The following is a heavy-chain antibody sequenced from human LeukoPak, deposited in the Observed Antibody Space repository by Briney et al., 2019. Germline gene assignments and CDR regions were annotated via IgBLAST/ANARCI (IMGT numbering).Heavy chain of an antibody. CDR2: IKQDGSGK. CDR1: GFTFRNYW. D-gene: IGHD6-13*01. Sequence: HPGGSLRLSCAASGFTFRNYWMSWVRQAPGKGLEWAANIKQDGSGKYYVDSVKGRFTISRDNAKNSLYLQLNSLRADDTAVYYCARGNEYGSRWYWFGPWGQGTLVTVSS. V-gene: IGHV3-7*01. J-gene: IGHJ5*02. CDR3: ARGNEYGSRWYWFGP.